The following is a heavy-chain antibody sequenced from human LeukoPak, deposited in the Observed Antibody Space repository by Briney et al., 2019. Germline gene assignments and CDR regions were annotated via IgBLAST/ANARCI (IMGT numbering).Heavy chain of an antibody. CDR1: GGSISSGGYY. CDR2: IYYSGST. CDR3: ARGDDLKAFDY. D-gene: IGHD2-21*02. Sequence: SETLSLTCTVSGGSISSGGYYWSWIRQHPGKGLEWIGYIYYSGSTYYNPSLKSRVTISVDTSKNQFSLKLSSVTAADTAVYYCARGDDLKAFDYWGQGTLVTVSS. V-gene: IGHV4-31*03. J-gene: IGHJ4*02.